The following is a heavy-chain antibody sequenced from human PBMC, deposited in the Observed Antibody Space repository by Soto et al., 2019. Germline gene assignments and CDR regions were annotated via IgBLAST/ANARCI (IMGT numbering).Heavy chain of an antibody. J-gene: IGHJ3*02. CDR3: ARDRRTRRGNLVSRSAFDI. V-gene: IGHV4-31*03. CDR2: IYYSGST. Sequence: QVQLQESGPGLVKPSQTLSLTCTVSGGSISSGGSSWSWIRQHPGKGLEWIGYIYYSGSTYYNPSLKSRVTISVDTSKNQFSLKLNSVTAADAAIYYCARDRRTRRGNLVSRSAFDIWGQGTTVTVSS. CDR1: GGSISSGGSS. D-gene: IGHD2-8*01.